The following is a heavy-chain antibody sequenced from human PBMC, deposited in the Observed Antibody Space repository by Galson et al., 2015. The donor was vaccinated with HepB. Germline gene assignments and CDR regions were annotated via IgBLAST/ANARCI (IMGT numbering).Heavy chain of an antibody. CDR3: ARSPYSGSGKRHNAWFDP. D-gene: IGHD3-10*01. CDR2: INTNTGDT. J-gene: IGHJ5*02. CDR1: GYVFTDYG. Sequence: SVKVSCKASGYVFTDYGIHWVRQAPGQGLEWMAWINTNTGDTTYAQGFTGRIVISLDTPVSTAYLQLSSLKAEDTAVYYCARSPYSGSGKRHNAWFDPWGQGTLVTVSP. V-gene: IGHV7-4-1*02.